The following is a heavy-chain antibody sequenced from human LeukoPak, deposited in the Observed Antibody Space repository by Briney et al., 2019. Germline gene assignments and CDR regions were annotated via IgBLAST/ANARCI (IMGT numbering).Heavy chain of an antibody. Sequence: PSGTLSLTCAVSGGSISSSNWWSWVRQPPGKGLEWIGEIYHSGSTYYNPSLKSRVTISVDTSKNQFSLKLSSVTAADTAVYYCARQFSRSIAAAGRWGQGTLVTVSS. CDR3: ARQFSRSIAAAGR. CDR1: GGSISSSNW. V-gene: IGHV4-4*02. D-gene: IGHD6-13*01. CDR2: IYHSGST. J-gene: IGHJ4*02.